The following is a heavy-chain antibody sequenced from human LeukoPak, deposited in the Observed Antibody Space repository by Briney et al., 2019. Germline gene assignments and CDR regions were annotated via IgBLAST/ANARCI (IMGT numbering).Heavy chain of an antibody. CDR3: ARHFSSYSSSSRLAY. Sequence: GESLRISCQGSGYSFTSYWISWVRQLPGKGLEWMGRITPSDSYTNSRPSFQGHVTISADKSITTAYLQWSSLKASDTAMYYCARHFSSYSSSSRLAYWGQGTLVTVSS. V-gene: IGHV5-10-1*01. CDR1: GYSFTSYW. J-gene: IGHJ4*02. D-gene: IGHD6-13*01. CDR2: ITPSDSYT.